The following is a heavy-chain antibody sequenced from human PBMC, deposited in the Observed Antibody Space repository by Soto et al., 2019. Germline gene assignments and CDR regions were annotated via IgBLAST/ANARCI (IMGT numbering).Heavy chain of an antibody. J-gene: IGHJ4*02. CDR3: ARSHPYGDYESGCAY. CDR1: GYTFTSYY. CDR2: INPSGGST. D-gene: IGHD4-17*01. V-gene: IGHV1-46*03. Sequence: ASVKVSCKASGYTFTSYYMHWVRQAPGQGLEWMGIINPSGGSTSYAQKFQGRVTMTRDTSTSTVYMELSSLRSEDTAVYYCARSHPYGDYESGCAYRGQGTLVTVSS.